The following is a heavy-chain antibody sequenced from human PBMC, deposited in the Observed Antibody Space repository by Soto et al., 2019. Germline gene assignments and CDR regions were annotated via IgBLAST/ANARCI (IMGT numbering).Heavy chain of an antibody. CDR1: GYTLRDYD. CDR2: MNPNSGNT. D-gene: IGHD3-22*01. V-gene: IGHV1-8*01. J-gene: IGHJ4*02. CDR3: TRRARIGRQLWLPFDS. Sequence: QVQLVQSGAEVKKPGASVMVSCKASGYTLRDYDINWVRQASGQGLEWMGWMNPNSGNTAYAQKFQGRVTITGDTTINTAYMELSYLTSADTAVYYCTRRARIGRQLWLPFDSWAQGTLVTVSS.